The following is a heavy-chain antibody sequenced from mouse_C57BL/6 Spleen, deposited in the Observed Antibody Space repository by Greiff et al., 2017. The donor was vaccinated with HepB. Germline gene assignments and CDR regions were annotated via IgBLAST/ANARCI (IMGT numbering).Heavy chain of an antibody. CDR3: ARDGYYLFDY. D-gene: IGHD2-3*01. J-gene: IGHJ2*01. V-gene: IGHV1-82*01. CDR1: GYAFSSSW. CDR2: IYPGDGDT. Sequence: VNLVESGPELVKPGASVKISCKASGYAFSSSWMNWVKQRPGKGLEWIGRIYPGDGDTNYNGKFKGKATLTADKSSSTAYMQLSSLTSEDSAVYFCARDGYYLFDYWGQGTTLTVSS.